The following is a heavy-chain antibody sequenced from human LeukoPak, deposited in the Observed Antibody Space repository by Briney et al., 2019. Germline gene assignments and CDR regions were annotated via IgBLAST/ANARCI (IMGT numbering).Heavy chain of an antibody. CDR2: VHTNSGNT. Sequence: GASVKVSCKPSGYTLTTYEINWVRQAGGQGLEWMGWVHTNSGNTDYAQKFQGRVTMTRDTSITTAYMELSGLRSDDTAVYFCARGPRNDPWGQGTLVTVSS. J-gene: IGHJ5*02. D-gene: IGHD1-14*01. CDR3: ARGPRNDP. CDR1: GYTLTTYE. V-gene: IGHV1-8*02.